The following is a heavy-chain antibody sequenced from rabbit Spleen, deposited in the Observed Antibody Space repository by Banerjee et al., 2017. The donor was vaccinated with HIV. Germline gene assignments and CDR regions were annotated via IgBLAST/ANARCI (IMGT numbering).Heavy chain of an antibody. CDR2: IDTGSSGFT. Sequence: QEQLVESGGGLVQPEGSLTLTCKASGFSFSGDSYMCWVRQAPGKGLEWIACIDTGSSGFTYFVSWAKGRFTISKTSSTTVTLQMTSLTAADTATYFCARDTSSSFSSYGMDLWGPGTLVTVS. CDR3: ARDTSSSFSSYGMDL. V-gene: IGHV1S45*01. J-gene: IGHJ6*01. D-gene: IGHD1-1*01. CDR1: GFSFSGDSY.